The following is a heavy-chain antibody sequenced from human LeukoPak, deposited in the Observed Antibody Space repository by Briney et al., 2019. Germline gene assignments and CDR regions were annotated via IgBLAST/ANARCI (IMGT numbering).Heavy chain of an antibody. J-gene: IGHJ6*02. D-gene: IGHD6-19*01. CDR3: ARSPQQWLMYYYYYGMDV. V-gene: IGHV1-18*01. CDR1: GYTFTSYG. CDR2: ISAYNGNT. Sequence: ASVKVSCKASGYTFTSYGISWVRQAPGQGLEWMGWISAYNGNTNYAQKLQGRVTMTTDTSTSTAYMELRSLRSDDTAVYYCARSPQQWLMYYYYYGMDVWGQGTTVTVSS.